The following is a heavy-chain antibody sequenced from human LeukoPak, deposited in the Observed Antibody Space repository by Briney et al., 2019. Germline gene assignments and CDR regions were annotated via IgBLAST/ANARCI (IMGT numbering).Heavy chain of an antibody. V-gene: IGHV4-34*01. J-gene: IGHJ4*02. Sequence: SETLSLTCAVYGGSFSGYYWSWIRQPPGKGLEWIGEINHSGSTNYNPSLKSRVTISVDTSKNQFSLKLSSVTAADTAVYYCARGWVRGVSDYWGQGTLVTVPS. D-gene: IGHD3-10*01. CDR2: INHSGST. CDR3: ARGWVRGVSDY. CDR1: GGSFSGYY.